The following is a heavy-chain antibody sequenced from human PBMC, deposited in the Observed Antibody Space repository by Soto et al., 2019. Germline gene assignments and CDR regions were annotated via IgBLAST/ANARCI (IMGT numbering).Heavy chain of an antibody. D-gene: IGHD6-13*01. V-gene: IGHV1-46*03. J-gene: IGHJ4*02. CDR1: GYTFTGYY. CDR3: ARFLTAAGHDY. CDR2: INPSGGST. Sequence: ASVKVSCKASGYTFTGYYMHWVRQAPGQGLEWMGLINPSGGSTTYAQKFQGRVTMTRDTSTSTVYMELSSLRSEDTAVYYCARFLTAAGHDYWGQGTLVTVSS.